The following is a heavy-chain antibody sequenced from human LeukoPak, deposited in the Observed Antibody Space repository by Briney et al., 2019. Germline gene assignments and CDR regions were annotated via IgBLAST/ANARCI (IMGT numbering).Heavy chain of an antibody. Sequence: PGGSLRLSCAASGLTFSSYWMHWVRQAPGKGLVWVSRINSDGRSTSYADSVKGRFTISRDSAKNTLYLQMNSLRAEDTAVYYCARVTIFGVVATFDYWGQGTLVTVSS. CDR3: ARVTIFGVVATFDY. D-gene: IGHD3-3*01. CDR2: INSDGRST. CDR1: GLTFSSYW. J-gene: IGHJ4*02. V-gene: IGHV3-74*01.